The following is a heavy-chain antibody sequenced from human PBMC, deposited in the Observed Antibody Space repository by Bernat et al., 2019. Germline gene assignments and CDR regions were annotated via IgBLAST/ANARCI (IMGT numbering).Heavy chain of an antibody. Sequence: EVQLVESGGGLVQPGGSLRLSCAASGFTFSSYWMSWVRQAPGKGLEWVANIKQDGSEKYYVDSVKGRFTISRDNAKNSLYLQMNSLRAEDTAVYYCARHPFYYDDSSGYYPDAFDIWGQGTMVTVSS. CDR3: ARHPFYYDDSSGYYPDAFDI. CDR2: IKQDGSEK. V-gene: IGHV3-7*03. D-gene: IGHD3-22*01. J-gene: IGHJ3*02. CDR1: GFTFSSYW.